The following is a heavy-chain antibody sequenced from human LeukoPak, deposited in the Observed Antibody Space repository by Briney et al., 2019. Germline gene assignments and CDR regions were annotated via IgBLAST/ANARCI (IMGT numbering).Heavy chain of an antibody. CDR3: ARGTLYCSGGSCSFTYFDY. D-gene: IGHD2-15*01. CDR1: GGSISSSSYY. V-gene: IGHV4-39*07. J-gene: IGHJ4*02. CDR2: IYYSGST. Sequence: SETLSLTCTVSGGSISSSSYYWGWIRQPPGKGLEWIGSIYYSGSTYYNPSLKSRVTISVDTSKNQFSLKLSSVTAADTAVYYCARGTLYCSGGSCSFTYFDYWGQGTLVTVSS.